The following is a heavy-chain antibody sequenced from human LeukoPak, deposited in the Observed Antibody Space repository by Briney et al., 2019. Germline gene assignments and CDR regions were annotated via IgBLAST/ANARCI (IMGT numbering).Heavy chain of an antibody. J-gene: IGHJ5*02. CDR2: INHSEST. CDR1: GGSFSGYY. V-gene: IGHV4-34*01. CDR3: ARLRYLGYCSSTSCYP. D-gene: IGHD2-2*01. Sequence: PSETLSLTCAVYGGSFSGYYWSWIRHPPPKGLEWIGEINHSESTNYNPSLKSRVTISVDTSKNQFSLKLSSVTAADTGVYYCARLRYLGYCSSTSCYPWGERTLVAVSS.